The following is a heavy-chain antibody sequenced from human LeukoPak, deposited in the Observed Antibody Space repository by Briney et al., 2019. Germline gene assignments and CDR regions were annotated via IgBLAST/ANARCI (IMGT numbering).Heavy chain of an antibody. CDR3: ARSLDSGYDYVPEYFGY. J-gene: IGHJ4*02. V-gene: IGHV3-21*01. CDR1: GFTFSSYS. CDR2: ISSSSSYI. Sequence: GGSLRLSCAASGFTFSSYSMNWVRQAPGKGLEWVSSISSSSSYIYYADSVKGRFTISRDNAKISLYLQMNSLRAEDTAVYYCARSLDSGYDYVPEYFGYWGQGTLVTVSS. D-gene: IGHD5-12*01.